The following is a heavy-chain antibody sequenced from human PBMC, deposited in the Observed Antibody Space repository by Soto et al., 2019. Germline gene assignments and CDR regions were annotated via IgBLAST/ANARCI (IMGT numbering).Heavy chain of an antibody. CDR1: GGTFSSYV. J-gene: IGHJ6*02. CDR2: IIPIFGTA. D-gene: IGHD3-22*01. Sequence: SVKVSCKASGGTFSSYVISWVRQAPGQGLEWMGGIIPIFGTANYAQKFQGRVTITADESTSTAYMELSSLRSEDTAVYYCARKTKVDYYDSSGYRAPHYYYGMDVWGQGTTVTVSS. CDR3: ARKTKVDYYDSSGYRAPHYYYGMDV. V-gene: IGHV1-69*13.